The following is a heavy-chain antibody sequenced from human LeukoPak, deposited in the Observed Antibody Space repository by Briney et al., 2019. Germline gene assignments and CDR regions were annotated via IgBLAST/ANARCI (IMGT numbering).Heavy chain of an antibody. J-gene: IGHJ5*02. CDR3: AREWGSSWYPNWFDP. CDR1: GGSISSSSYY. Sequence: SETLSLTCTVSGGSISSSSYYWGWIRQPPGKGLEWIGSIYYSGGTYYNPSLKSRVTISVDTSKNQFSLKLSSVTAADTAVYYCAREWGSSWYPNWFDPWGQGTLVTVSS. CDR2: IYYSGGT. V-gene: IGHV4-39*07. D-gene: IGHD6-13*01.